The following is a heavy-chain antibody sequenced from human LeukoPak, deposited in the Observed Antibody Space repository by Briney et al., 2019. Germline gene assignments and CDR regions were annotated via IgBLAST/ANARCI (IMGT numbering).Heavy chain of an antibody. J-gene: IGHJ3*02. D-gene: IGHD2/OR15-2a*01. CDR1: GGSISYYY. CDR2: IYYSGST. V-gene: IGHV4-59*01. Sequence: SETLSLTCTVSGGSISYYYWSWIWQPPGKGLEWIGYIYYSGSTNYNPSLKSRVTISVDTSKNQFSLKLSSVTAADTAVYYCARGPYYADTPGAFDIWGQGTMVTVSS. CDR3: ARGPYYADTPGAFDI.